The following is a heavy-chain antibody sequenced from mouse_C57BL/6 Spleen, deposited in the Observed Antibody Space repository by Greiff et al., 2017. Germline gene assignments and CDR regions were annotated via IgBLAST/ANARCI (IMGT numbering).Heavy chain of an antibody. Sequence: QVQLQQSGPELVKPGASVKISCKASGYSFTSYYIHWVKQRPGQGLEWIGWIYPGSGNTKYNEKFKGKATLTADTSSSTAYMQLSSLTSEDSAVYYCAREEDGYYGRLVAYWGQGALVTVSA. CDR3: AREEDGYYGRLVAY. J-gene: IGHJ3*01. D-gene: IGHD2-3*01. V-gene: IGHV1-66*01. CDR1: GYSFTSYY. CDR2: IYPGSGNT.